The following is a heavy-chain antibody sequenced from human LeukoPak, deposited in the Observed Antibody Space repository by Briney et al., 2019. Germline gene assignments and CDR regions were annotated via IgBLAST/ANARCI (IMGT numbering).Heavy chain of an antibody. J-gene: IGHJ4*02. CDR2: ISGSGRTT. Sequence: QPGGSLRLSCAASGFTFSSYAMSWVRQAPGEGLEWVSVISGSGRTTFYADSVKGRFTISRDNSKNTLYLQMNSLRAEDTAVYYCARGWGAVAGVYGFDYWGQGTLVTVSS. V-gene: IGHV3-23*01. CDR3: ARGWGAVAGVYGFDY. CDR1: GFTFSSYA. D-gene: IGHD6-19*01.